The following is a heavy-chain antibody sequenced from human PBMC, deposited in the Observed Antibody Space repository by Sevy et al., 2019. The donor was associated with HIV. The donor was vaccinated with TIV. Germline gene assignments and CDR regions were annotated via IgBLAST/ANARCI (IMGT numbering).Heavy chain of an antibody. CDR3: AKEYSSFYYYMDV. Sequence: GGSLRLSCAASEFTFSSYGMHWVRQAPGKGLEWVAFIRYDGSNKYYADSVKGRFTISRDNSKNTLYLQMNSLRAEDMAVYYCAKEYSSFYYYMDVWGKGTTVTVSS. V-gene: IGHV3-30*02. J-gene: IGHJ6*03. D-gene: IGHD5-18*01. CDR2: IRYDGSNK. CDR1: EFTFSSYG.